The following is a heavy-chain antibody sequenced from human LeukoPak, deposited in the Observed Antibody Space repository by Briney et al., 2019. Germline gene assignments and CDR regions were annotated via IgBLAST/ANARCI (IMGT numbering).Heavy chain of an antibody. CDR1: GFTVSSNY. Sequence: GGSLRLSCAASGFTVSSNYMNWVRQAPGKGLEWVSIIYTVGDTYYADSVKGRFTISRDDSKNTLYLQMNSLRAEDTAVYYCARDSGFSGTQRGEYWGQGTLVTVSS. CDR2: IYTVGDT. V-gene: IGHV3-66*02. CDR3: ARDSGFSGTQRGEY. D-gene: IGHD2-21*01. J-gene: IGHJ4*02.